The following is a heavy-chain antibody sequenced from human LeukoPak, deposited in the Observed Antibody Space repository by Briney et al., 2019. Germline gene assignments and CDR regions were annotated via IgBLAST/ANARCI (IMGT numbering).Heavy chain of an antibody. D-gene: IGHD3-10*01. CDR3: ARDTPYGSGPMGV. Sequence: ASVKLSCKASGYTFTSCGNSWVRQAPGQGLEWMGWISAYNGNTNYAQKLQGRVTMTTDTSTSTVYMELRSLRSDDTAVYYCARDTPYGSGPMGVWGKGTTVTVSS. V-gene: IGHV1-18*04. CDR2: ISAYNGNT. J-gene: IGHJ6*04. CDR1: GYTFTSCG.